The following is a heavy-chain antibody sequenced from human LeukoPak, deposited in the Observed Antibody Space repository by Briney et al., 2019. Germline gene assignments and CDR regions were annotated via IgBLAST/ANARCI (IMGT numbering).Heavy chain of an antibody. D-gene: IGHD3-9*01. Sequence: GGSLRLSCAASGFTFSSYSMNWVRQAPGKGLEWVSYISGGGTPIYYADSVKGRFTISRDNVKNSLYLQMNSLRAEDTAVYYCARGFYDTLTGPDYWGQGTLVTVSS. CDR3: ARGFYDTLTGPDY. CDR1: GFTFSSYS. J-gene: IGHJ4*02. V-gene: IGHV3-48*01. CDR2: ISGGGTPI.